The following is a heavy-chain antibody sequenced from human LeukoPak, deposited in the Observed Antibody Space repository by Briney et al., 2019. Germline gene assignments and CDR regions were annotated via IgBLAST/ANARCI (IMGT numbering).Heavy chain of an antibody. CDR2: IHYSGVT. CDR1: GGSISTYY. Sequence: SETLSLTCTVSGGSISTYYWSWIRQPPGKGLEWIGYIHYSGVTSYNPSLQSRITLSVDTSKNQLSLILNSVTAADTAVYYCAREYSAFEIWGQGTMVTVSS. V-gene: IGHV4-59*01. D-gene: IGHD1-1*01. CDR3: AREYSAFEI. J-gene: IGHJ3*02.